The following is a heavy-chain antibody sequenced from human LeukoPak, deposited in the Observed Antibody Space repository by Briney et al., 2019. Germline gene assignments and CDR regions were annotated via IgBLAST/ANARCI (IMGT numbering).Heavy chain of an antibody. CDR2: IWYDGSNK. J-gene: IGHJ4*02. CDR1: GFTFSSYG. Sequence: GGSLRLSCAASGFTFSSYGMHWVRQAPGKGLEWVAVIWYDGSNKYYADSVKGRFTISRDNSKNSLYLQMNSLRAEDTALYYCAKDRMIVGGFDYWGQGTLVTVSS. CDR3: AKDRMIVGGFDY. D-gene: IGHD3-22*01. V-gene: IGHV3-30*02.